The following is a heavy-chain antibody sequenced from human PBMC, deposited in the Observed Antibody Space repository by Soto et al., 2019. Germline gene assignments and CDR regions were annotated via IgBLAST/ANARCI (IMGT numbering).Heavy chain of an antibody. CDR3: ARAIVTVTTDSSPYYYYGMDV. V-gene: IGHV1-69*06. J-gene: IGHJ6*02. CDR2: IIPIFGTT. CDR1: GGTFSSYA. D-gene: IGHD4-4*01. Sequence: QVQLVQSGAEVKKPGSSVKVSCKASGGTFSSYAISWVRQAPGQGLEWMGGIIPIFGTTNYAQKFQGRVTITADKSTSTAYMELSSLRSEDTAVYYCARAIVTVTTDSSPYYYYGMDVWGQGTTVTVSS.